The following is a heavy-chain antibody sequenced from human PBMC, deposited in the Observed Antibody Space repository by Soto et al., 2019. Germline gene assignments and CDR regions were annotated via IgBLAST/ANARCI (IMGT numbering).Heavy chain of an antibody. CDR1: GGSISSGGYS. D-gene: IGHD3-22*01. CDR3: ARASVTMIVGFDP. Sequence: SETLSLTCAVSGGSISSGGYSWSWIRQPPGKGLEWIGYIYHSGSTYYNPSLKSRVTISVDRSKNQFSLKLSSVTAADTAVYYCARASVTMIVGFDPWGQGTLVTVSS. V-gene: IGHV4-30-2*01. J-gene: IGHJ5*02. CDR2: IYHSGST.